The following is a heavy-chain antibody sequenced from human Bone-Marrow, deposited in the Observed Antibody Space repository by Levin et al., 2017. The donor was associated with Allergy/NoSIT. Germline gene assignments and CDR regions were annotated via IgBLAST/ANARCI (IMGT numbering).Heavy chain of an antibody. CDR2: ISAYNGNT. CDR3: AGVHYDFWSGNSGDYDGMDV. CDR1: GYTFTSYG. D-gene: IGHD3-3*01. Sequence: ASVKVSCKASGYTFTSYGISWVRQAPGQGLEWMGWISAYNGNTNYAQKLQGRVTMTTDTSTSTAYMELRSLRSDDTAVYYCAGVHYDFWSGNSGDYDGMDVWGQGTTVTVSS. J-gene: IGHJ6*02. V-gene: IGHV1-18*01.